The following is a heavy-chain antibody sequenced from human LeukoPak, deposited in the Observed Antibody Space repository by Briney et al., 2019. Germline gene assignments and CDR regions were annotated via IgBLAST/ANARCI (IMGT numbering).Heavy chain of an antibody. CDR1: GFTFSTYS. J-gene: IGHJ4*02. CDR2: TSSSTRTI. V-gene: IGHV3-48*01. D-gene: IGHD3-3*01. Sequence: GGSLRLSCAASGFTFSTYSMNWVRQAPGKGLEWVSYTSSSTRTIYYADSVKGRFTISRDNSKNTLYLQMNSLRAEDTAVYYCAKEGDRYYDFWSGYYRSPEYYFDYWGQGTLVTVSS. CDR3: AKEGDRYYDFWSGYYRSPEYYFDY.